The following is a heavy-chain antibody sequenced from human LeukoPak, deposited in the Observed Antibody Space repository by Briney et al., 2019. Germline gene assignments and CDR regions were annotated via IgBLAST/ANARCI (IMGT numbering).Heavy chain of an antibody. J-gene: IGHJ5*02. CDR2: IYYSAST. Sequence: SETLSLTCTVSGGSISSSRYYWGWIRQPPGKGLEWIGSIYYSASTYYNPSLKSRVTISVDTSKNQFSLKLSSVTAADTAVYYCARGEYRSSSFWFDPWGQGTLVTVSS. V-gene: IGHV4-39*07. D-gene: IGHD6-6*01. CDR1: GGSISSSRYY. CDR3: ARGEYRSSSFWFDP.